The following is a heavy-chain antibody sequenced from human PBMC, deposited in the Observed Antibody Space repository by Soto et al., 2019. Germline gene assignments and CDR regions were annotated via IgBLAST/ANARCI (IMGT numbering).Heavy chain of an antibody. J-gene: IGHJ4*02. D-gene: IGHD2-2*01. CDR3: GRCTSTSCHLGSDY. V-gene: IGHV3-30-3*01. Sequence: QVLLVDSGGGVVQPGRSPRLSCAASGFTFSSYAMNWVRQAPGKGLEWVALISHDGINKYYADSVRGRFTISRHSSTNTLYLQMNSLRAADTAVYYCGRCTSTSCHLGSDYWGQGTLVTVS. CDR1: GFTFSSYA. CDR2: ISHDGINK.